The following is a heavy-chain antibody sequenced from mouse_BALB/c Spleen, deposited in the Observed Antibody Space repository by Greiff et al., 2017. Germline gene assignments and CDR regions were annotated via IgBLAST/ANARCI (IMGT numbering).Heavy chain of an antibody. J-gene: IGHJ1*01. CDR3: AREDYDWYFDV. D-gene: IGHD2-4*01. CDR1: GFSLTSYG. Sequence: VHLVESGPGLVAPSQSLSITCTVSGFSLTSYGVHWVRQPPGKGLEWLGVIWAGGSTNYNSALMSRLSISKDNSKSQVFLKMNSLQTDDTAMYYCAREDYDWYFDVWGAGTTVTVSS. CDR2: IWAGGST. V-gene: IGHV2-9*02.